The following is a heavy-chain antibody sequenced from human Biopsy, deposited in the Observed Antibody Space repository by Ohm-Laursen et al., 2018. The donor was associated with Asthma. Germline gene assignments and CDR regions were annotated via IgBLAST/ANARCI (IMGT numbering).Heavy chain of an antibody. D-gene: IGHD3-9*01. V-gene: IGHV1-18*01. CDR1: GYTFTSYG. J-gene: IGHJ3*02. CDR2: ISAYNGNT. CDR3: ARTYYDFLTGQVKDAFGI. Sequence: GASVKVSCKASGYTFTSYGISWVRQAPGQGLEWMGWISAYNGNTNYAQKLQGRVSITRDTSASTAYMELTSLRSEDTAAYYCARTYYDFLTGQVKDAFGIWGQGTMVTVSS.